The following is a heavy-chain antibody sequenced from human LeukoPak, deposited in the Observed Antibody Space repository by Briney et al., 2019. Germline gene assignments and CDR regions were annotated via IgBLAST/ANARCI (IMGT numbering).Heavy chain of an antibody. V-gene: IGHV3-23*01. CDR3: ARDQPHAASWFDP. CDR1: TINLSDYG. D-gene: IGHD2-2*01. Sequence: GGSLRLSCAASTINLSDYGKDWVRQAPGRGLEWVSTINPTGVRTYYADSVRGRFTISRDNSKNTVFLQINSLRVEDTAIYYCARDQPHAASWFDPWGQGTLVTVSS. J-gene: IGHJ5*02. CDR2: INPTGVRT.